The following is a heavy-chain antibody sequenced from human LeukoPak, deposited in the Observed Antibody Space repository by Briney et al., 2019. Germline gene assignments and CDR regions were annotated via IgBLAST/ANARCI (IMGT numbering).Heavy chain of an antibody. Sequence: GGSLRLSCAASGFTFSICAMHWVRQAPGKGLEWVATISYDGRNKYYADSVKGRFTISRDNSKNTLYLQMNSLRAEDTAVYYCARDLDAGVVVITTTPFDYWGQGTLVTVSS. D-gene: IGHD3-22*01. J-gene: IGHJ4*02. CDR2: ISYDGRNK. CDR3: ARDLDAGVVVITTTPFDY. CDR1: GFTFSICA. V-gene: IGHV3-30*04.